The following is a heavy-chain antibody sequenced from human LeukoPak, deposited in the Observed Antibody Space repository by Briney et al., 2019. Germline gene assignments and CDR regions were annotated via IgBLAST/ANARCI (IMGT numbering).Heavy chain of an antibody. CDR2: INPSGGST. V-gene: IGHV1-46*01. CDR3: ARAVGYGGNSPYNWFDP. J-gene: IGHJ5*02. CDR1: GYTFTSYY. D-gene: IGHD4-23*01. Sequence: ASVKVSCKASGYTFTSYYMHWVRQAPGQGLEWMGIINPSGGSTSYAQKFQGRVTMTRDTSTSTVYMELSSLRSEDTAVYYCARAVGYGGNSPYNWFDPWGQGTLVTVSS.